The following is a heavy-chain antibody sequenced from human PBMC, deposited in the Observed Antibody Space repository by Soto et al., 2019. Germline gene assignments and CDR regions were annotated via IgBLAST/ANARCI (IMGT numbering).Heavy chain of an antibody. V-gene: IGHV1-69*12. CDR2: IIPIFGTA. CDR1: GGTFSSYA. CDR3: ARGPSLYRRGNYYYYGMDV. D-gene: IGHD2-8*01. J-gene: IGHJ6*02. Sequence: QVQLVQSGAEVKKPGSSVKVSCKASGGTFSSYAISWVRQAPGQGLEWMGGIIPIFGTANYAQKFQGRVTITADESTSTAYMELSSLRSEDTAVYYCARGPSLYRRGNYYYYGMDVWGQGTTVTVSS.